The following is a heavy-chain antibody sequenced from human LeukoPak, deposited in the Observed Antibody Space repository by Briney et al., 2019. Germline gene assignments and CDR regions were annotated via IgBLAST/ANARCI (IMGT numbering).Heavy chain of an antibody. CDR1: GFTFSSYS. J-gene: IGHJ4*02. CDR2: ISSSSSNI. D-gene: IGHD4-17*01. Sequence: GGSLRLSCAASGFTFSSYSMNWVRQAPGKGLEWLSYISSSSSNIYYADSVKGRFTISRDNARDSLYLQMNSLRPEDTALYYCAKGKSANNGDLDYWGQGTLVTVSS. CDR3: AKGKSANNGDLDY. V-gene: IGHV3-48*01.